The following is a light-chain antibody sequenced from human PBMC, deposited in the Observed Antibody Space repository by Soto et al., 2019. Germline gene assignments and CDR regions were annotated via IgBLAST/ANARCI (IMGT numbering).Light chain of an antibody. V-gene: IGKV3-20*01. Sequence: EVVLTQSPGTLSLSPGERATLSCRASQSLSSSVLAWYQKKPGQAPRLLIYGASNSATGIPSRFSGSGSGTDFTLTISRLEPDDFAVYFCQQYDSPLYTFGQGTKVEIK. CDR3: QQYDSPLYT. CDR2: GAS. J-gene: IGKJ2*01. CDR1: QSLSSSV.